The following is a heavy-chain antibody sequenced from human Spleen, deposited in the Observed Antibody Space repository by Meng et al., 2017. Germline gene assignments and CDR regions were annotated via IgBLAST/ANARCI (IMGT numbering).Heavy chain of an antibody. V-gene: IGHV3-15*01. CDR2: IKSKPDGGTA. J-gene: IGHJ5*02. Sequence: EVQLVESGGGLIKPGGSLSRSCATSGINFSTAWMTWFRQAAGKGLEWVGRIKSKPDGGTADYGAPVQGIFTISKDDSKNTLYLKMNSLKTADTAVYYCSTDRSWFDPWGQGTLVTVSS. CDR3: STDRSWFDP. CDR1: GINFSTAW.